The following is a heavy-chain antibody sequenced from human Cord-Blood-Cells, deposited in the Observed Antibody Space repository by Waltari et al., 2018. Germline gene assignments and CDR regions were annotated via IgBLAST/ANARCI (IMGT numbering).Heavy chain of an antibody. J-gene: IGHJ6*02. CDR3: ARSLAAGNRLGPYYYGMDV. Sequence: EVQLVESGGGLVQPGGSLRLSCAASGFTFSSYDMHWVRQATGKGLEWVSAIGTAGDKYDPGSVKGRFTISRENDKKSLYLQMNSLRAGDTAVYYCARSLAAGNRLGPYYYGMDVWGQGTTVTVSS. CDR2: IGTAGDK. V-gene: IGHV3-13*01. CDR1: GFTFSSYD. D-gene: IGHD6-13*01.